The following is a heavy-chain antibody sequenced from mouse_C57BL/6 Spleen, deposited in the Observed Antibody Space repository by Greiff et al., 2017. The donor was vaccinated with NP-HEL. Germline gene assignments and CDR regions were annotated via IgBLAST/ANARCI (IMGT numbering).Heavy chain of an antibody. Sequence: VKLQQPGAELVRPGSSVKLSCKASGYTFTSYWMHWVKQRPIQGLEWIGNIDPSDSETHYNQKFKDKATLTVDKSSSTAYMQLSSLTSEDSAVYYCARGPSYGSSLYYAMDYWGQGTSVTVSS. CDR1: GYTFTSYW. CDR2: IDPSDSET. V-gene: IGHV1-52*01. CDR3: ARGPSYGSSLYYAMDY. J-gene: IGHJ4*01. D-gene: IGHD1-1*01.